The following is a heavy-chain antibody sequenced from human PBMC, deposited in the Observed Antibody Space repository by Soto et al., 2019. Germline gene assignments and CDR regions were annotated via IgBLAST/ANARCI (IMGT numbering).Heavy chain of an antibody. D-gene: IGHD4-17*01. V-gene: IGHV4-31*03. J-gene: IGHJ3*02. CDR1: GGSISSGGYY. Sequence: QVQLQESGPGLVKPSQTLSLTCTVSGGSISSGGYYWSWIRQHPGKGLEWIGYIYYSGSTYYNPSLKSRVTIAVDTSKNQFSLKLSSVTAADTAVYYCARLPNYGPLRAGWDAFDIWGQGTMVTVSS. CDR2: IYYSGST. CDR3: ARLPNYGPLRAGWDAFDI.